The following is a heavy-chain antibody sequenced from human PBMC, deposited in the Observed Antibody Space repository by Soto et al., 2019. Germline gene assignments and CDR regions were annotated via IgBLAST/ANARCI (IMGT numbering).Heavy chain of an antibody. CDR3: ARPYDFWTGYYLPGDY. CDR2: INNDGSNT. J-gene: IGHJ4*02. CDR1: GFSFSSYW. Sequence: EVQLVESGGGLVQPGESLRLSCAASGFSFSSYWMHWVRQSPGKGLVWVSRINNDGSNTRYADSVKGRFTISRDNAKNTLYLPMDSLRPEDTAVHYCARPYDFWTGYYLPGDYWGQGTLVTVSS. D-gene: IGHD3-3*01. V-gene: IGHV3-74*01.